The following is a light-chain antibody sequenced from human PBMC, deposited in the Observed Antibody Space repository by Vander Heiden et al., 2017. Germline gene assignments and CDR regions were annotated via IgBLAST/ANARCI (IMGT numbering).Light chain of an antibody. CDR2: DND. J-gene: IGLJ3*02. V-gene: IGLV1-51*01. Sequence: QSVLTQPPSVSAAPGQMVIISCSGSSSNIGNNYVSWYQQLPGTAPKLLIYDNDKRPSGIPDRFCGSKSGTSATLGITALQTGDEADYYCGTWDTSLSAGVFGGGTKLAVL. CDR3: GTWDTSLSAGV. CDR1: SSNIGNNY.